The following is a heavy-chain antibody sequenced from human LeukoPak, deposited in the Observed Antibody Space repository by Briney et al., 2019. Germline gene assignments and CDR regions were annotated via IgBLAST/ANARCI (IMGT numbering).Heavy chain of an antibody. V-gene: IGHV4-30-2*01. Sequence: SQTLSLTCAVSGGSISSGGYSWSWIRQPPGKGLEWIGYIYHSGSTYYNPSLKSRVTISVDRSKNQFPLKLSSVTAADTAVYYCARVRYYGSGSYYKNAYFDYWGQGTLVTVSS. CDR1: GGSISSGGYS. CDR3: ARVRYYGSGSYYKNAYFDY. CDR2: IYHSGST. J-gene: IGHJ4*02. D-gene: IGHD3-10*01.